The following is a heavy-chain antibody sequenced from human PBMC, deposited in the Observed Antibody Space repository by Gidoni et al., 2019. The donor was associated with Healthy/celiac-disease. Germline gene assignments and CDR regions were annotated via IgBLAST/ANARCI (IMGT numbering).Heavy chain of an antibody. Sequence: HVQLVQSGAAVKNPGSVEKVSCKASGGTFRSYAISWVRQAPGKGLEWMGGINPILGIANYAQKFQGRVKITADKSTGTAYMELGSLESEDTAVYYCANTGKAAADDWFDPWGQGTLVTVSS. D-gene: IGHD6-13*01. V-gene: IGHV1-69*10. CDR3: ANTGKAAADDWFDP. CDR2: INPILGIA. CDR1: GGTFRSYA. J-gene: IGHJ5*02.